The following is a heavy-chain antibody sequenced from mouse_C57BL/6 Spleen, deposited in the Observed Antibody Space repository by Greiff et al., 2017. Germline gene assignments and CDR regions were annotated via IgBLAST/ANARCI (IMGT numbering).Heavy chain of an antibody. D-gene: IGHD1-1*01. V-gene: IGHV1-55*01. CDR3: ARSRITTGMDY. CDR2: IYPGSGST. J-gene: IGHJ4*01. CDR1: GYTFTSYW. Sequence: QVQLQQPGAELVQPGASVKMSCKASGYTFTSYWITWVKQRPGQGLEWIGDIYPGSGSTNYNEKFKSKATLTVDTSSSTAYMQLSSLTSEDSAVYYCARSRITTGMDYWGQGTSVTVSS.